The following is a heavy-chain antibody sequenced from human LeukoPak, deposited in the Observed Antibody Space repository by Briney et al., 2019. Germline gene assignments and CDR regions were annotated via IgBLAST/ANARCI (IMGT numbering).Heavy chain of an antibody. J-gene: IGHJ4*02. V-gene: IGHV1-8*01. CDR2: MNPNSGHT. Sequence: GASVKVSCKASGYTFTSYDIIWVRQASGQGLEWMGWMNPNSGHTGYAQKFQGRVTMTRTTSISTAYMELTSLTSEDSAVYYCARSIVGVRERNDCRGQGTLVTVSS. D-gene: IGHD1-26*01. CDR3: ARSIVGVRERNDC. CDR1: GYTFTSYD.